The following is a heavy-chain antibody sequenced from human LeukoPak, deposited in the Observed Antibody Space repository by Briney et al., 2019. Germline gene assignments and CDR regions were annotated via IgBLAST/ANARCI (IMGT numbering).Heavy chain of an antibody. CDR1: GFTVSSNY. J-gene: IGHJ4*02. Sequence: GGSLRLSCAASGFTVSSNYMSWVRQAPGKGLEWVSVIYSGGSTYYADSVKGRFTISRDNSKNTLYLQMNSLRAEDTAVYYCARDSCGGDCPFRFDYWGQGTLVTVSS. CDR2: IYSGGST. D-gene: IGHD2-21*02. V-gene: IGHV3-53*01. CDR3: ARDSCGGDCPFRFDY.